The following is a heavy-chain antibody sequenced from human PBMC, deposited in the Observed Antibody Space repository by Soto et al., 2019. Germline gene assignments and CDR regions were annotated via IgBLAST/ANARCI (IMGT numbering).Heavy chain of an antibody. CDR2: IYPGDSNT. V-gene: IGHV5-51*01. J-gene: IGHJ6*02. CDR3: ARRATSSTAVMDV. Sequence: PGESLKISCKGSGYNFTNYWIGWVRQMPGKGLEWMGVIYPGDSNTRYSPSFEGQVTISAAKSISTAYLQWSSLKASDTAMYYCARRATSSTAVMDVWGQGTTVTVSS. CDR1: GYNFTNYW. D-gene: IGHD6-6*01.